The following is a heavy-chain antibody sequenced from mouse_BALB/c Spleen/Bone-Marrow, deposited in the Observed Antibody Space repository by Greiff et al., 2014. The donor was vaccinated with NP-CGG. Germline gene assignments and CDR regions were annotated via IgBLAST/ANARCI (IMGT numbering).Heavy chain of an antibody. CDR2: ISSGGSYT. CDR1: GFTFSSYG. V-gene: IGHV5-6*01. Sequence: EVKLMESGGDLVKPGGSLKLSCAASGFTFSSYGMSWVRQTPDKRLEWVATISSGGSYTYYPDSVKGRFTISRDNAKNTLYLQMSSLKSEDTAMYYCARGGGAYYGNYWFATGAKGLWSLSLQ. D-gene: IGHD2-10*01. J-gene: IGHJ3*01. CDR3: ARGGGAYYGNYWFAT.